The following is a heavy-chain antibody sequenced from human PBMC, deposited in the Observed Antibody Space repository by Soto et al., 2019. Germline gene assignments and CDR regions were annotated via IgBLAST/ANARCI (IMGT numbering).Heavy chain of an antibody. J-gene: IGHJ5*02. D-gene: IGHD2-2*01. CDR2: IIPILGIA. Sequence: SVKVSCKASGGTFSSYTIGWVRQAPGQGLEWMGRIIPILGIANYAQKFQGRVTITADKSTSTAYMELSSLRSEDTAVYYCARDCSSTSCYAYPWGQGTLVTVSS. CDR1: GGTFSSYT. V-gene: IGHV1-69*04. CDR3: ARDCSSTSCYAYP.